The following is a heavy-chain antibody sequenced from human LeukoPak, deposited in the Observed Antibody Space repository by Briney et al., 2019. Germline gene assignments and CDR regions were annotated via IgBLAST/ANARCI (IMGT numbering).Heavy chain of an antibody. CDR2: ITSDASST. CDR1: GFTFSSYA. Sequence: GGSLRLSCAASGFTFSSYAMNWVRQAPGKGLEWVSRITSDASSTSYADSVKGRFTISRDNAKNTLYLRMNSLRAEDTAVYYCAREFEGQEAGAYGSGSYDVFDIWGQGTMVTVSS. J-gene: IGHJ3*02. V-gene: IGHV3-74*01. D-gene: IGHD3-10*01. CDR3: AREFEGQEAGAYGSGSYDVFDI.